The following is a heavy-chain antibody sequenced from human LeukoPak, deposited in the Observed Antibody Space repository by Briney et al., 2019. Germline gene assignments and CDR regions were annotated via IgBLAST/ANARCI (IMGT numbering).Heavy chain of an antibody. Sequence: PGGSLRLSCAASGFTFSSYWMSWARQAPGKGLEWVANIKQDGSEKYYVDSVKGRFTISRDNAKNSLYLQMNSLRAEDTAVYYCARDGISYYYYGMDVWGQGTTVTVSS. CDR2: IKQDGSEK. D-gene: IGHD1-1*01. CDR3: ARDGISYYYYGMDV. CDR1: GFTFSSYW. V-gene: IGHV3-7*01. J-gene: IGHJ6*02.